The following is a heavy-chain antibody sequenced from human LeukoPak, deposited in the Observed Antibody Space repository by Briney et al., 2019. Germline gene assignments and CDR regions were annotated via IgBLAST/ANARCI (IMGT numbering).Heavy chain of an antibody. V-gene: IGHV3-30-3*01. CDR2: ISYDGAKK. CDR3: ASRKDTPHMPDY. D-gene: IGHD5-18*01. J-gene: IGHJ4*02. CDR1: GFTFSLYA. Sequence: PRGSRTLSCAASGFTFSLYAMHWVRQAPGKGLEWVSVISYDGAKKYYADSVRGRFTISRDNSQNTLYLQVNSLKPEDTAVYYCASRKDTPHMPDYWGQGALVTVSS.